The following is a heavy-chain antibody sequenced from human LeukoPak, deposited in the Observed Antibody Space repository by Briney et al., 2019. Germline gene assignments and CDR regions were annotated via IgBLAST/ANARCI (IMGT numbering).Heavy chain of an antibody. CDR3: ARVWFGPYGMDV. D-gene: IGHD3-10*01. CDR2: IYSGGST. Sequence: PGGSLRLSCAASGFTVSSNYMSWVRQAPGKGLEWVSVIYSGGSTYYADSVKGRFTISRDNSKNTLYLQMNSLRAEDTAVYYCARVWFGPYGMDVWGQGTTVTVSS. CDR1: GFTVSSNY. V-gene: IGHV3-66*01. J-gene: IGHJ6*02.